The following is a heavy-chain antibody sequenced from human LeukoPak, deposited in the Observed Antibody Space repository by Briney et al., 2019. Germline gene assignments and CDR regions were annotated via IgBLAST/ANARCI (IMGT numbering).Heavy chain of an antibody. Sequence: SVNVSCKASGGTFSSYAISWVRQAPGQGLEWMGGIIPIFGTANYAQKFQGRVTITAGESTSTAYMELSSLRSEDTAVYYCAREDDFWSGYTPSYGMDVWGQGTTVTVSS. V-gene: IGHV1-69*13. CDR3: AREDDFWSGYTPSYGMDV. D-gene: IGHD3-3*01. CDR1: GGTFSSYA. J-gene: IGHJ6*02. CDR2: IIPIFGTA.